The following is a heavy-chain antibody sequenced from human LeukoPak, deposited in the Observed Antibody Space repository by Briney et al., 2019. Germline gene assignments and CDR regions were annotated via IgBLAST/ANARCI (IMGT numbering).Heavy chain of an antibody. CDR3: ARGGDDYVWGSYRYTLDY. CDR1: GGTFSSYA. V-gene: IGHV1-69*06. J-gene: IGHJ4*02. Sequence: ASVKVSCKASGGTFSSYAISWVRQAPGQGLEWMGGIIPIFGTANYAQKFQGRVTITADKSASTAYMELSSLRSEDTAVYYCARGGDDYVWGSYRYTLDYWGQGTLVTVSS. CDR2: IIPIFGTA. D-gene: IGHD3-16*02.